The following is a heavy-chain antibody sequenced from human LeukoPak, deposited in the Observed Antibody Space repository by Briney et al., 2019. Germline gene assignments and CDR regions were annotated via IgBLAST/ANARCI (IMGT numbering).Heavy chain of an antibody. CDR3: AKEGSPPPTFDY. CDR1: GFTFRNHW. V-gene: IGHV3-23*01. D-gene: IGHD4-17*01. Sequence: GGSLRLSCAASGFTFRNHWMHWVRQAPGKGLEWVSAISGSGGSTYYADSVKGRFTISRDNSKNTLYLQMNSLRAEDTAVYYCAKEGSPPPTFDYWGQGTLVTVSS. J-gene: IGHJ4*02. CDR2: ISGSGGST.